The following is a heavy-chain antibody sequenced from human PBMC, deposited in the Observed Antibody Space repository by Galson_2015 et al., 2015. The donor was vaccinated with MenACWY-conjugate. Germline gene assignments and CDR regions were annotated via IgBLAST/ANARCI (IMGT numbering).Heavy chain of an antibody. V-gene: IGHV2-70*11. CDR3: ARMHIVLDATDAFDI. D-gene: IGHD3-22*01. CDR2: IDWRDNK. CDR1: GFSLSTYEMC. J-gene: IGHJ3*02. Sequence: PALVKPTQTLTLTCTFSGFSLSTYEMCIYWVRQPPGKALEWLERIDWRDNKYYTTSLKTRLTISKDTSTNQVVLTMTNVDPVDTATYYCARMHIVLDATDAFDIWGQGTMVTVSS.